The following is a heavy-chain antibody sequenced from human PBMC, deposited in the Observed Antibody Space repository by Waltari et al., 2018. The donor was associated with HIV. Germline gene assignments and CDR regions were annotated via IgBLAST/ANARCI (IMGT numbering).Heavy chain of an antibody. V-gene: IGHV4-61*01. CDR2: IHNSGSI. Sequence: QVQLQESGPGLVRPSETLSLTCTVSGDPVSSGSYYWKWIRQPPGKGLEWIGHIHNSGSIDYNPSLKSRVTISIDTSKNLFSLKLSSVTAADTAVYYCLRSHGGYWGQGTLVTVSS. J-gene: IGHJ4*02. CDR1: GDPVSSGSYY. CDR3: LRSHGGY.